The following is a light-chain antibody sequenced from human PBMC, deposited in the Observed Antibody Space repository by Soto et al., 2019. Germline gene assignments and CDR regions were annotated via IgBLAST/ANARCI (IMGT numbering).Light chain of an antibody. CDR2: KAS. J-gene: IGKJ1*01. V-gene: IGKV1-5*03. Sequence: DIHMTQSPSTLSASVGDRVTITCRASQSVTSWLAWYQQKPGKAPKLLIYKASSLESGVPSRFSGSGSGTEFALTISSLQRDDVATYYCQQYDGYPWTFGQGTKVEIK. CDR1: QSVTSW. CDR3: QQYDGYPWT.